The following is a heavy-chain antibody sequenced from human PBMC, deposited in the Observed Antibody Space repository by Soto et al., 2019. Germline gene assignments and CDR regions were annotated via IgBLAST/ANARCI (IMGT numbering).Heavy chain of an antibody. CDR3: ARQPVLATFYYYMDV. J-gene: IGHJ6*03. V-gene: IGHV4-39*01. Sequence: PSETLSLTCSVSGGSISRSSYYWGWIRQPPGKGLEWIGSIYYSGSTYYNPSLKSRVTISVDTSKNQFSLKLSSVTAADTAVYYCARQPVLATFYYYMDVWGKGTTVTVSS. D-gene: IGHD1-26*01. CDR2: IYYSGST. CDR1: GGSISRSSYY.